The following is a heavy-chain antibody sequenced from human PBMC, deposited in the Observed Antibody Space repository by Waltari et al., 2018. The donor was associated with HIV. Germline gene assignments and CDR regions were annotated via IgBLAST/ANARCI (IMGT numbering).Heavy chain of an antibody. CDR2: VSGNSVVS. CDR3: ARRAFQGGSLTD. CDR1: GFTFADYA. J-gene: IGHJ4*02. D-gene: IGHD3-16*01. V-gene: IGHV3-9*01. Sequence: EVKLVESGGGLVQPGRSLRLSCEVSGFTFADYAMHWVRQAPGMGLDWVASVSGNSVVSCDADAVKDRFTIARDNAKNSLYLQMNSLRSEDTAFYYCARRAFQGGSLTDWGQGTLVTVSS.